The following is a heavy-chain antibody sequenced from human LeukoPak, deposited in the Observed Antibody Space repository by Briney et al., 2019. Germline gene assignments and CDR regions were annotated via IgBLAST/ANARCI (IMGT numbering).Heavy chain of an antibody. CDR3: TVRSSI. CDR1: GITFSDYW. Sequence: GGSLRLSCVASGITFSDYWMSWVRQAPGKGLEWVSRIKSKGDGETIDYNTPVKGRFTISRDDSKNTLYLQMNSLKDEDTAMYYCTVRSSIWSQGTLVTVSS. CDR2: IKSKGDGETI. J-gene: IGHJ4*02. V-gene: IGHV3-15*01. D-gene: IGHD3-3*02.